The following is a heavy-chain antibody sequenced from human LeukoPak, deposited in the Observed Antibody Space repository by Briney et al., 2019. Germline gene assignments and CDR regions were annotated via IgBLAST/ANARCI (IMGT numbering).Heavy chain of an antibody. CDR2: TSSDGGST. V-gene: IGHV3-64D*06. CDR1: GFTFLSYA. Sequence: PGGSLRLSCSASGFTFLSYAMHWVRQAPGKGLEYVSATSSDGGSTYYADSVKGRFTISRDNSKNTLYLQMSSLRAEDTAVYYCARVSSGWPDNWFDPWGQGTLVTVSS. J-gene: IGHJ5*02. CDR3: ARVSSGWPDNWFDP. D-gene: IGHD6-19*01.